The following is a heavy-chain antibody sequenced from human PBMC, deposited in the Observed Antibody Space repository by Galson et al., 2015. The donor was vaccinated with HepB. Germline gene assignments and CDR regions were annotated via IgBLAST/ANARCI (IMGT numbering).Heavy chain of an antibody. J-gene: IGHJ4*02. CDR1: GFTYSIYG. Sequence: SLRLSCAASGFTYSIYGMHWVRQAQGKGLEWVAVISYDGSNKYYADSVKGRYNISSDNSKNTLYLQMNSLRAEDPAVYYCAKDKKGGYSSGWSHACRHDYWGQGTLVTVSS. V-gene: IGHV3-30*18. CDR3: AKDKKGGYSSGWSHACRHDY. D-gene: IGHD6-19*01. CDR2: ISYDGSNK.